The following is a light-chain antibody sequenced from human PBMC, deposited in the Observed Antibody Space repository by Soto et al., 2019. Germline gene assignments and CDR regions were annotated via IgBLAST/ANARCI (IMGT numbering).Light chain of an antibody. V-gene: IGKV2-28*01. Sequence: DIVMTQSPLSLPVTPGEPASISCRSSQSLLHSNGYNYLDWYLQKPGQSPQLLIYLGSNRASGGPDRFSSCGSCTDFTLKISRVEAEDVWVYYCMQALQTPPTFGGVTKVEIK. J-gene: IGKJ4*01. CDR2: LGS. CDR1: QSLLHSNGYNY. CDR3: MQALQTPPT.